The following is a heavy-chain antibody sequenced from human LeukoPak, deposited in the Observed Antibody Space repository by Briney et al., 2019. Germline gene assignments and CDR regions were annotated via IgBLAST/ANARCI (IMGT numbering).Heavy chain of an antibody. CDR3: ARDRAGFWSGYLDY. D-gene: IGHD3-3*01. CDR1: GFTFSTYA. Sequence: QPGGSLRLSCAASGFTFSTYALHWVRQAPGKGLEYVSAISGNGGSTYYAISVKGRFAISRDNSKNTVYLQMGSLRAEEMAVYYCARDRAGFWSGYLDYWGQGTLVTVSS. CDR2: ISGNGGST. J-gene: IGHJ4*02. V-gene: IGHV3-64*01.